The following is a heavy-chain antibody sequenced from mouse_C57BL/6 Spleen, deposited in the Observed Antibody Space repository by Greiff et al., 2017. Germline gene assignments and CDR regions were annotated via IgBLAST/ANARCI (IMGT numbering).Heavy chain of an antibody. Sequence: QVQLQQPGAELVKPGASVKLSCKASGYTFTSYWMHWVKQRPGRGLEWIGRIDPNSGGTKYNEKFKSKATLTVDKPSSTAYMQLSSLTSEDSAVYYCARCYDYPYYAMDYWGQGTSVTVSS. V-gene: IGHV1-72*01. J-gene: IGHJ4*01. CDR3: ARCYDYPYYAMDY. CDR1: GYTFTSYW. CDR2: IDPNSGGT. D-gene: IGHD2-4*01.